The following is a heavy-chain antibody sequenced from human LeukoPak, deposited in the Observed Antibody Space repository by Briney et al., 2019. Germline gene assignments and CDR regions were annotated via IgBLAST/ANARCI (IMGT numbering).Heavy chain of an antibody. V-gene: IGHV3-21*01. D-gene: IGHD4-17*01. J-gene: IGHJ4*02. CDR3: ARGRGAVTIAPFDY. Sequence: GGSLRLSCAASGFIFSTYRLNWVRQAPGKGLEWVSSISSSGTDISYADSVKGRFTISRDNAKNSLYLQMHSLRAEDTAVYYCARGRGAVTIAPFDYWGQGTLITVSS. CDR2: ISSSGTDI. CDR1: GFIFSTYR.